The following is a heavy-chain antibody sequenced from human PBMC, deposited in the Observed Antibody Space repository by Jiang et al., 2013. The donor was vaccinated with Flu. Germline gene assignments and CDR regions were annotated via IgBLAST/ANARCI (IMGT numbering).Heavy chain of an antibody. CDR1: GGSISSDSYY. D-gene: IGHD5-12*01. CDR2: IYHSGST. J-gene: IGHJ4*02. Sequence: GPGLVKPSETLSLSCTVSGGSISSDSYYWGWIRQPPGKGPDWIGSIYHSGSTYYNPSLKTRVTMSVDTSKNQLSLNLTSVTAADTAVYYCARAQKYSGFELPYYDFWGQGTLVIVSS. CDR3: ARAQKYSGFELPYYDF. V-gene: IGHV4-39*07.